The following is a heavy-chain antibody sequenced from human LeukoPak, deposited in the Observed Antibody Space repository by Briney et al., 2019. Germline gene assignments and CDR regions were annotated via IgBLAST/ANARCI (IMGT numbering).Heavy chain of an antibody. CDR1: GFTFSSYA. D-gene: IGHD5-24*01. V-gene: IGHV3-53*01. J-gene: IGHJ3*02. CDR2: IYSGGST. Sequence: PGGSLRLSCAASGFTFSSYAMSWVRQAPGKGLEWVSVIYSGGSTYYADSVKGRFTISRDNSKNTLYLQMNSLRAEDTAVYYCAILEMATIRDAFDIWGQGTMVTVSS. CDR3: AILEMATIRDAFDI.